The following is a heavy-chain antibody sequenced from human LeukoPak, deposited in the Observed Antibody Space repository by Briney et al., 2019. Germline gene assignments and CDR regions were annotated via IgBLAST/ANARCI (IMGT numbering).Heavy chain of an antibody. D-gene: IGHD2-8*02. CDR2: ISGSGGST. J-gene: IGHJ4*02. CDR3: AKDLVGFEY. CDR1: GFTFSSYA. V-gene: IGHV3-23*01. Sequence: GGSMRLSCAASGFTFSSYAMSWVRQAPGKVQEWVSAISGSGGSTYYADSVKGRFTISRDNSKNTLYLQMNSLRAEDTAVYYCAKDLVGFEYWGQGTLVTVSS.